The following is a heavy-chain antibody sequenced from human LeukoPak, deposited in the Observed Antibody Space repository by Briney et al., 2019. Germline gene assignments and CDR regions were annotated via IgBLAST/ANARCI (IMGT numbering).Heavy chain of an antibody. CDR3: ARHRLHRLYYDSNGYYHDAFDI. D-gene: IGHD3-22*01. CDR2: INPNSGGT. Sequence: ASVRVSCKASGHTFTGYYMHWVRQAPGQGLEWMGWINPNSGGTNYAQKFQGRVTMTRDTSISTAYMELRSLRSDDTAVYYCARHRLHRLYYDSNGYYHDAFDIWGQGTMVTVSS. CDR1: GHTFTGYY. J-gene: IGHJ3*02. V-gene: IGHV1-2*02.